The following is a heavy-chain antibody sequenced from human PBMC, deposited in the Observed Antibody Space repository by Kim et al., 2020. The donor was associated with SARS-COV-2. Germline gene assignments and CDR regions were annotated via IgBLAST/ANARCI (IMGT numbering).Heavy chain of an antibody. J-gene: IGHJ4*02. CDR3: ARSYFVSSGYLAY. Sequence: GGSLRLSCAASGITFNTYRMNWVRQAPGKGLEWVASISSSSIPEYYADSVRGRFTISRANGKNSLSLHMNSLRDADTAVYYCARSYFVSSGYLAYWCQGT. D-gene: IGHD3-22*01. V-gene: IGHV3-48*02. CDR2: ISSSSIPE. CDR1: GITFNTYR.